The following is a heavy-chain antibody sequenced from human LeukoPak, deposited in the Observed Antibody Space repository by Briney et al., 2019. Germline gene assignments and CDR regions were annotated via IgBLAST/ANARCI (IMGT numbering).Heavy chain of an antibody. V-gene: IGHV3-21*04. CDR1: GFTFSRYS. CDR2: ISSSSSYI. CDR3: ARGGTYLSAFDI. D-gene: IGHD1-26*01. Sequence: KPGGSLRLSCAASGFTFSRYSMNWVRQAPGKGLEWVSSISSSSSYIYYADSVKGRFTISRDNSKNTLYLQMNSLRAEDTAVYYCARGGTYLSAFDIWGQGTMVTVSS. J-gene: IGHJ3*02.